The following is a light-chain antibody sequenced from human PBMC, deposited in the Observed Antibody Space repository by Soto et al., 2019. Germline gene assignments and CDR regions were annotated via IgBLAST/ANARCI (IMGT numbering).Light chain of an antibody. CDR1: SGHSSYT. Sequence: QPVLTQSPSASASLGASVKLTCTLSSGHSSYTIAWHQQRPEKGPRYLMKLNSDGSHSKGDGIPDRLSGSSSGAERHLTISSLQSEDEADYYCQTWGTGIQVFGGGTKLTVL. CDR3: QTWGTGIQV. CDR2: LNSDGSH. J-gene: IGLJ2*01. V-gene: IGLV4-69*01.